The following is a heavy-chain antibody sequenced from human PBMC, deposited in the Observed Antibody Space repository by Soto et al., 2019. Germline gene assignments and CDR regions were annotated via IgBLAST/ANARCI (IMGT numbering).Heavy chain of an antibody. Sequence: SETLSLTCTVSGGSISSHYWSWIRQPPGKGLEWIGNIYYSGSTSYNPSLKSRVTISGDMSTNQFSLNLSSVTAADTAVYYCASGYSSGWDYYYGMDVWGQGTPVTVSS. CDR1: GGSISSHY. D-gene: IGHD6-19*01. V-gene: IGHV4-59*11. J-gene: IGHJ6*02. CDR3: ASGYSSGWDYYYGMDV. CDR2: IYYSGST.